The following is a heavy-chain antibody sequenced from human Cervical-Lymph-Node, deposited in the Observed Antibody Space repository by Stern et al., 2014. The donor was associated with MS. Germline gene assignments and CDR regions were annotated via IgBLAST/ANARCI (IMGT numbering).Heavy chain of an antibody. CDR1: GFTFSGYG. CDR3: ARDSSGYYSNNWFDP. Sequence: VQLVESGGGVVQPGRSLRLSCAASGFTFSGYGMHWVRQAPGKGLEWVVVIWYDGSNEYSADSVKGRFTISRDNSKNTLYLQMNSMRAEDTAVYYCARDSSGYYSNNWFDPWGQGTLVTVSS. V-gene: IGHV3-33*01. D-gene: IGHD3-22*01. CDR2: IWYDGSNE. J-gene: IGHJ5*02.